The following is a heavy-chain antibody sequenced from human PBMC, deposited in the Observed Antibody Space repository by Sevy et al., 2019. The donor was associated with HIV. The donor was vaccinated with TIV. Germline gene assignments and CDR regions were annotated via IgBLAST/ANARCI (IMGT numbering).Heavy chain of an antibody. CDR2: ISSSSSTI. D-gene: IGHD3-22*01. V-gene: IGHV3-48*02. Sequence: GGSLRLSCAASGFTFSSYSMNWVRQAPGKGLEWVSYISSSSSTIYYADSVKGRFTISRDNAKNSLNLQMNSLRDEDTAVYYCAGAYYYDSSGVDAFDIWGQGTMVTVSS. CDR1: GFTFSSYS. CDR3: AGAYYYDSSGVDAFDI. J-gene: IGHJ3*02.